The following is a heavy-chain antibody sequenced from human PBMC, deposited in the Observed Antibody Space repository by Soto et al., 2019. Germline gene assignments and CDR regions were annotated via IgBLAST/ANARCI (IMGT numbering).Heavy chain of an antibody. D-gene: IGHD1-26*01. CDR1: GASISSSGYY. CDR2: IHYSGST. V-gene: IGHV4-39*01. CDR3: ARPSGSYLYYFDY. J-gene: IGHJ4*02. Sequence: SETLSLTCTVSGASISSSGYYWSWTRQHPGKGLEWIGYIHYSGSTYYNPSLKSRVTISVDTSKNQFSLKLSSVTAADTAVYYCARPSGSYLYYFDYWGQGTLVTVSS.